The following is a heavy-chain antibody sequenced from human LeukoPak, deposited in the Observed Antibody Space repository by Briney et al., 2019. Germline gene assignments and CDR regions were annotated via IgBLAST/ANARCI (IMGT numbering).Heavy chain of an antibody. J-gene: IGHJ4*02. CDR1: GGSISGYY. D-gene: IGHD3-10*01. Sequence: SETLSLTCTVSGGSISGYYWSWIRQPPGKGLEWIGYIYYSGSTNYNPSLKSRVTISVDTSKNQFSLKLSSVTAADTAVYYCARYYGSGSYRVGYWGQGTLVTVSS. V-gene: IGHV4-59*08. CDR2: IYYSGST. CDR3: ARYYGSGSYRVGY.